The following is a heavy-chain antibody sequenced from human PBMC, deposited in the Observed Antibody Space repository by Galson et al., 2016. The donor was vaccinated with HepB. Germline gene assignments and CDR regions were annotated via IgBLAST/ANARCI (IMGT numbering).Heavy chain of an antibody. Sequence: SLRLSCAASGFTFNDYAMHWVRQAPGKGLEWVSGLSWNTGSIGYADSVKGRFTISRDNAKKTLYLQMNSLRPEDTALYYCARGVQFCRGGSCLPGWGYDFDHWGRGTLVTVSS. V-gene: IGHV3-9*01. CDR1: GFTFNDYA. CDR3: ARGVQFCRGGSCLPGWGYDFDH. D-gene: IGHD2-15*01. J-gene: IGHJ4*02. CDR2: LSWNTGSI.